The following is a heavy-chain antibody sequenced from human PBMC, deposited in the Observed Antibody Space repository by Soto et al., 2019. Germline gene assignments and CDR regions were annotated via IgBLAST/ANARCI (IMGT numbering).Heavy chain of an antibody. CDR3: ATDYSNSLSNGMDV. CDR1: GFTFSSYA. CDR2: ISGSGGST. J-gene: IGHJ6*02. V-gene: IGHV3-23*01. Sequence: GGSLRLSSAASGFTFSSYAMSWVRQAPGKGLEWVSAISGSGGSTYYADSVKGRFTISRDNSKNTLYLQMNSLRAEDTAVYYCATDYSNSLSNGMDVWGQGTTVTVSS. D-gene: IGHD4-4*01.